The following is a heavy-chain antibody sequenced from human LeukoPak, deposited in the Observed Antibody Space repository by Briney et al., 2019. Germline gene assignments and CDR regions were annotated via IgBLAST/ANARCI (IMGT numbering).Heavy chain of an antibody. V-gene: IGHV3-7*01. CDR1: GFTFSSYW. CDR2: IKQDGSEK. D-gene: IGHD6-13*01. J-gene: IGHJ6*03. CDR3: ARVRQQLQTDTNYYYYYYMDV. Sequence: GGSLRLSCAASGFTFSSYWMSWVRQAPGKGLEWVANIKQDGSEKYYVDSVKGRCTISRDNAKNSLYLQMNSLRAEDTAVYYCARVRQQLQTDTNYYYYYYMDVWGKGTTVTVSS.